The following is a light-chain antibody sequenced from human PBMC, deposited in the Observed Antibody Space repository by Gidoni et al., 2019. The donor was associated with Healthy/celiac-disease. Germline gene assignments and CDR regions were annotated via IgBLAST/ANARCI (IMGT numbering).Light chain of an antibody. CDR1: SSDVGVYNY. V-gene: IGLV2-14*01. CDR2: EVS. Sequence: QSALTQPASVSGSPGQSITISCTGPSSDVGVYNYVSWYQQHPGKAPKLMIYEVSNRPSGVSNRFSGYKSGNTASLTISGLQAEDEADYYCSSYTSSSPYVFGTGTKVTVL. CDR3: SSYTSSSPYV. J-gene: IGLJ1*01.